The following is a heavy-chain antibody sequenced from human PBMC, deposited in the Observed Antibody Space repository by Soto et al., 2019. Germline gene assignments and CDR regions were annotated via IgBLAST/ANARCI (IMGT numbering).Heavy chain of an antibody. CDR3: ALRQEWGSWALDY. J-gene: IGHJ4*02. V-gene: IGHV4-30-4*01. CDR1: GGSISSGDYC. Sequence: SETLSLTCTASGGSISSGDYCWSWIRQPPGKGLEWIGYIYYSGSTYYNPSLKSRVTISVDTSKNQFSLKLSSVTAADTAVYYCALRQEWGSWALDYWGQGTLVTVSS. D-gene: IGHD6-13*01. CDR2: IYYSGST.